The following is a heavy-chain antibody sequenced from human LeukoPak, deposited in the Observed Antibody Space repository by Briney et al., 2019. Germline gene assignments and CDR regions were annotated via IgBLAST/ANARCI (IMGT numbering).Heavy chain of an antibody. CDR2: ISSSSRTI. CDR1: GFTFSDYS. J-gene: IGHJ4*02. D-gene: IGHD2-2*01. CDR3: ATRMYQQLAQDY. Sequence: GGSLRLSCAASGFTFSDYSMNWVRQAPGKGLEWLSYISSSSRTIYYADSVRGRFTVSRDNAKNSLYLQMNSLRAEDTAVYYCATRMYQQLAQDYWGQGTLVTVSS. V-gene: IGHV3-48*01.